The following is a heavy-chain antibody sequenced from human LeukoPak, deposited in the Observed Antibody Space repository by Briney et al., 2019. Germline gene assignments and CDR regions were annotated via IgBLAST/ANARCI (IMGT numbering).Heavy chain of an antibody. CDR3: ARGIGYCSGGSCSDLYYYYMDV. J-gene: IGHJ6*03. CDR1: GGSISSYY. V-gene: IGHV4-59*01. CDR2: IYYSGST. Sequence: SETLSLTCTVSGGSISSYYRSWIRQPPGKGLEWIGYIYYSGSTNYNPSLKSRVTISVDTSKNQFSLKLSSVTAADTAVYYCARGIGYCSGGSCSDLYYYYMDVWGKGTTVTVSS. D-gene: IGHD2-15*01.